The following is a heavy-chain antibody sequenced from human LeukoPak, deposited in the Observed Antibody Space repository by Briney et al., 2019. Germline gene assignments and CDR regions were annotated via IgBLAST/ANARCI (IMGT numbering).Heavy chain of an antibody. CDR3: ARERVDHGDYVSGMDV. J-gene: IGHJ6*02. CDR1: GGSISSYY. Sequence: SETLSLTCTVSGGSISSYYWSWIRQPPGKGLEWIGYIYYSGSTNYNPSLKSRVTISVDTSKNQFSLKLSSVTAADTAVYYCARERVDHGDYVSGMDVWGQGTTVTVSS. V-gene: IGHV4-59*01. CDR2: IYYSGST. D-gene: IGHD4-17*01.